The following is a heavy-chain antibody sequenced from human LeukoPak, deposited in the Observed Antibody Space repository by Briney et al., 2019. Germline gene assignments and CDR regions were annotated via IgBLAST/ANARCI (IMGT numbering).Heavy chain of an antibody. CDR3: ASFGRWLQLQPDAFDI. Sequence: QPGGSLRLSCAASGFTFSSYAMSWVRQAPGKGLEWVSAISGSGGSTYYADSVKGRFTISRDNSKNTLYLQMNSLRAEDTAVYYCASFGRWLQLQPDAFDIWGQGTMVTVSS. J-gene: IGHJ3*02. CDR1: GFTFSSYA. D-gene: IGHD5-24*01. CDR2: ISGSGGST. V-gene: IGHV3-23*01.